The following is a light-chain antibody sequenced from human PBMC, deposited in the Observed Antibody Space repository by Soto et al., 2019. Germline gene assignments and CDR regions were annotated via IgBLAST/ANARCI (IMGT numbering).Light chain of an antibody. Sequence: EIVLTQSPGTLSLSPGERATLSCRASQSVRSSYLAWYQQQPGQSPRLLIYDASNRATVIPDRFSGSGSGTDFTLAISRLEPEDFALYYCQQYGSSPTFGQGTKVEIK. CDR1: QSVRSSY. CDR3: QQYGSSPT. V-gene: IGKV3-20*01. J-gene: IGKJ1*01. CDR2: DAS.